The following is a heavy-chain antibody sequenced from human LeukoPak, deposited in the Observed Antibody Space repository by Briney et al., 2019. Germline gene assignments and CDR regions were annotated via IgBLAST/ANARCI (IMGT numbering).Heavy chain of an antibody. CDR2: IQYDGSKK. J-gene: IGHJ4*02. V-gene: IGHV3-30*02. D-gene: IGHD6-13*01. CDR3: ARVLSDSSSWYCIDY. CDR1: GFTFSSNG. Sequence: PGGSLRLSCVASGFTFSSNGMHWVRQAPGKGLEWVTFIQYDGSKKYYADSVKGRFTISRDNSKNTLYLEMNSLKTEDTAVYYCARVLSDSSSWYCIDYWGQGTLVTVSS.